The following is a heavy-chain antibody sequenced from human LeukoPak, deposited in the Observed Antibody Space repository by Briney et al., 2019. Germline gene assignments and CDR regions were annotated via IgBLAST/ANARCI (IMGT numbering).Heavy chain of an antibody. J-gene: IGHJ3*02. CDR3: ARVYYDSSGYYYLHDAFDI. CDR2: MNPNSGNT. Sequence: EASVKVSCKASGYTFTSYDINWVRQAPGQGLEWMGWMNPNSGNTGYAQKFQGRVTMTRNTSISTAYMELSSLRSEDTAVYYCARVYYDSSGYYYLHDAFDIWSQGTMVTVSS. CDR1: GYTFTSYD. D-gene: IGHD3-22*01. V-gene: IGHV1-8*01.